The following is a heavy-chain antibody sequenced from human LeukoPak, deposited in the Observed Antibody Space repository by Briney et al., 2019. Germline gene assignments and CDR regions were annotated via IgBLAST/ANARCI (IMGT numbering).Heavy chain of an antibody. D-gene: IGHD3-22*01. J-gene: IGHJ3*02. CDR1: GYRFTSYW. V-gene: IGHV5-51*01. CDR2: IYPSDSDT. CDR3: ARQSSTAYYDSRGLPYDAFDI. Sequence: GESLKISCKGSGYRFTSYWIGWVRQMPGKGLEGMGIIYPSDSDTRYSPSFQGQVSISADKSISAAYLQWSSLKASDTAMYYCARQSSTAYYDSRGLPYDAFDIWGQGTMVTVSS.